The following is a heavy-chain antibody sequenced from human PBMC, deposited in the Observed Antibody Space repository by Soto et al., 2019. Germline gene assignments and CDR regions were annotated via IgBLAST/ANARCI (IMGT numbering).Heavy chain of an antibody. CDR2: LSHSRST. Sequence: SETLSPTCAVSGRSTSSSNWWSGVRQPPGKGLGGSGYLSHSRSTNYKPSLKSRVTISVDKSKNQFSLKLSSVTAADTAVYYCARDFVDDCTKGVCPQGDYYYYGMGVWGQGTAVTVSS. CDR3: ARDFVDDCTKGVCPQGDYYYYGMGV. J-gene: IGHJ6*02. V-gene: IGHV4-4*02. D-gene: IGHD2-8*01. CDR1: GRSTSSSNW.